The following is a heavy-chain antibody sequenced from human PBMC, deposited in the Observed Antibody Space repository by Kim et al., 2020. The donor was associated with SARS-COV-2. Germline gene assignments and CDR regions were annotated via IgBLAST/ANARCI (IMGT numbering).Heavy chain of an antibody. D-gene: IGHD3-22*01. J-gene: IGHJ3*02. CDR3: ATTYYYDSSGYATDAFDI. Sequence: SETLSLTCTVSGGSISSSSYYWGWIRQPPGKGLEWIGSIYYSGSTYYNPSLKSRVTISVDTSKNQFSLKLSSVTAADTAVYYCATTYYYDSSGYATDAFDIWGQGTMVTVSS. CDR1: GGSISSSSYY. V-gene: IGHV4-39*01. CDR2: IYYSGST.